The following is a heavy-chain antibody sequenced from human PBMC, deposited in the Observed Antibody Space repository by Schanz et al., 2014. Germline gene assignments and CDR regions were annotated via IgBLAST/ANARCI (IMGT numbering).Heavy chain of an antibody. CDR2: IYHSGST. J-gene: IGHJ5*02. CDR1: GGSISSSSYY. V-gene: IGHV4-39*07. CDR3: ARAPTSNFDP. Sequence: QLQLQESGPGLVKPSETLSLTCTVSGGSISSSSYYWGWIRQPPGKGLEWIGEIYHSGSTNYNPSLKSRVPISVDNSKNQFSLTLSSVTAADTAVYYCARAPTSNFDPWGQGTLVTVSS.